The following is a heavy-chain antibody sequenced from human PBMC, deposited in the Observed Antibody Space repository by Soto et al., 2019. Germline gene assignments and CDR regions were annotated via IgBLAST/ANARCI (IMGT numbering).Heavy chain of an antibody. J-gene: IGHJ3*02. CDR3: ARSYYDSSGYNDAFDI. CDR1: GGTFSSYA. V-gene: IGHV1-69*06. Sequence: QVQLVQSGAEVKKPGSSVKVSCKASGGTFSSYAISWVRQAPGQGLEWMGGIIPIFGTANYAQKLQGRVTMTTDTSTSTAYMELRSLRSDDTAVYYCARSYYDSSGYNDAFDIWGQGTMVTVSS. D-gene: IGHD3-22*01. CDR2: IIPIFGTA.